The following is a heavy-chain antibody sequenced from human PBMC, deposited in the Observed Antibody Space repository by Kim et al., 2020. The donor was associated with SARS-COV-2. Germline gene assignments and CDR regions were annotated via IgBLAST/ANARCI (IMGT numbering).Heavy chain of an antibody. Sequence: SETLSLTCTVSGGSISSGDYYWSWIRQPPGKGLEWIGYIYYSGSTYYNPSLKSRVTISVDTSKNQFSLKLSSVTAADTAVYYCASSLYYDILTGYYPFRNPFDYWGQGTLVTVSS. J-gene: IGHJ4*02. CDR3: ASSLYYDILTGYYPFRNPFDY. CDR1: GGSISSGDYY. CDR2: IYYSGST. V-gene: IGHV4-30-4*01. D-gene: IGHD3-9*01.